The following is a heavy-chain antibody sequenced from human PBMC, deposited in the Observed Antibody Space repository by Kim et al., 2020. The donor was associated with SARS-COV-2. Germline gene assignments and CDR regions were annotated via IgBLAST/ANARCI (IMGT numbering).Heavy chain of an antibody. CDR2: IYTSGST. D-gene: IGHD3-3*01. CDR3: ARLGMGYYDFWSGYPPVDAFDI. Sequence: SETLSLICTVSGGSISSYYWSWIRQPAGKGLEWIGRIYTSGSTNYNPSLKSRVTMSVDTSKNQFSLKLSSVTAADTAVYYCARLGMGYYDFWSGYPPVDAFDIWGQGTMVTVSS. CDR1: GGSISSYY. J-gene: IGHJ3*02. V-gene: IGHV4-4*07.